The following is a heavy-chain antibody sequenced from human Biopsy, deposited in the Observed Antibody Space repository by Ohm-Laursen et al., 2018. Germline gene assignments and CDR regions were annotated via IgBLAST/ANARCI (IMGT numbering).Heavy chain of an antibody. D-gene: IGHD1-26*01. CDR1: GFSFTTVGMR. Sequence: PTQTLTLTCTFSGFSFTTVGMRVTWIRQAPGKALEWLAHIDWAGDTRCSASLKTRLSISKDTFKDQVVLTMTDIDPVDTATYYCARASASQYYGVDVWGQGTSVTVSS. CDR2: IDWAGDT. V-gene: IGHV2-70*04. CDR3: ARASASQYYGVDV. J-gene: IGHJ6*02.